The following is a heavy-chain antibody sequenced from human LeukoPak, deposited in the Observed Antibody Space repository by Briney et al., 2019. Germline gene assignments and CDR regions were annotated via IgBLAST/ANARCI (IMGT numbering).Heavy chain of an antibody. Sequence: PGGSLRLSCAASGFTFSIYSMDWVRQAPGKGLEWVSYITTTSSVIYYGDSVKGRFTVSRDNAENSLYLQMSSLRAEDTAVYYCARLAMAGTGGFDIWGQGTMVTVSS. CDR3: ARLAMAGTGGFDI. V-gene: IGHV3-48*01. D-gene: IGHD6-19*01. CDR1: GFTFSIYS. CDR2: ITTTSSVI. J-gene: IGHJ3*02.